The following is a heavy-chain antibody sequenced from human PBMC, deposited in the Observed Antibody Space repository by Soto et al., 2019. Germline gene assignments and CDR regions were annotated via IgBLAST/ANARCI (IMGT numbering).Heavy chain of an antibody. V-gene: IGHV3-30*03. Sequence: LKLSCADSGFTFRSYSMHWVVQAPGKGLEGVAVISYDESYKYYSDSLKGRFTISRDNSKNTLYLQMKSLRDEDTAVYYCARSIIMIVVVTPSGFDYWGQGTMVTVSS. CDR2: ISYDESYK. D-gene: IGHD3-22*01. CDR3: ARSIIMIVVVTPSGFDY. CDR1: GFTFRSYS. J-gene: IGHJ4*02.